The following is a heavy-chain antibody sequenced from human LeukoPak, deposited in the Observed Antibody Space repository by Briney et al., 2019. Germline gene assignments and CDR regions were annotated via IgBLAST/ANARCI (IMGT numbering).Heavy chain of an antibody. CDR3: ARDRGYYDSRRYGMDV. J-gene: IGHJ6*02. CDR1: GYTFTSYD. D-gene: IGHD3-22*01. CDR2: MNPNSGNT. V-gene: IGHV1-8*01. Sequence: ASVKVSCKASGYTFTSYDINWVRQATGQGLEWMGWMNPNSGNTGYAQKFQGRVTMTRDTSTSTVYMELSSLGSEDTAVYYCARDRGYYDSRRYGMDVWGQGTTVTVSS.